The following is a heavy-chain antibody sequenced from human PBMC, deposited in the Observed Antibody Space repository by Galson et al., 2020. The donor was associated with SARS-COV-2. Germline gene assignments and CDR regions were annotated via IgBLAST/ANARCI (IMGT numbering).Heavy chain of an antibody. V-gene: IGHV3-7*03. CDR2: IKQDGSDK. D-gene: IGHD6-13*01. CDR1: GFTFSSYW. J-gene: IGHJ6*02. CDR3: ARDSIAADNNYYRYGMDG. Sequence: GGSLRLSCAASGFTFSSYWMSWVRQAPGKGLEWVANIKQDGSDKYYVDSVKGRYTISRDNAKNSLYLQMNSLRAEDTAVYYCARDSIAADNNYYRYGMDGWGQGTTVTVSS.